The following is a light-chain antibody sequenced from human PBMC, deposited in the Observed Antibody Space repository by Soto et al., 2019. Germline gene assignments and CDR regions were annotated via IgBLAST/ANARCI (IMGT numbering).Light chain of an antibody. CDR3: QQLRMYPST. Sequence: IQLTQSPSSLSASLGDRVTIICRASQDIAIYLAWYQQKPGEAPKLLIYAASTLYGGVPSRFSGSGSGTDFALTITSLQDEDFATYHCQQLRMYPSTFGGGTKVDIK. CDR1: QDIAIY. J-gene: IGKJ4*01. CDR2: AAS. V-gene: IGKV1-9*01.